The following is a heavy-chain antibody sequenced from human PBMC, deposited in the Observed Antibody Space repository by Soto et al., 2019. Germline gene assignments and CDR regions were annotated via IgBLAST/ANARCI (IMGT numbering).Heavy chain of an antibody. V-gene: IGHV4-30-4*01. D-gene: IGHD3-22*01. Sequence: PSETLSLTCTVSGGSISSGDYYWSWIRQPPGKGPEWIGYIYYSGSTYYNPSLKSRVTISVDTSKNQFSLKLSSVTAADTAVYYCAAYYYDSSGYLDYWGQGTLVTVSS. CDR2: IYYSGST. CDR1: GGSISSGDYY. J-gene: IGHJ4*02. CDR3: AAYYYDSSGYLDY.